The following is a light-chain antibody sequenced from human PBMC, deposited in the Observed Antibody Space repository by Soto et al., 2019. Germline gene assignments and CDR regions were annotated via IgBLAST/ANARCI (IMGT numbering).Light chain of an antibody. V-gene: IGKV3-15*01. CDR2: AAS. Sequence: EIVMTQSPATLSVSPGERVTLSCRDSQKLSTNLDWYQQRPGQAPRLLIYAASTMATGIPARFSGSGSGTEFALTISSLQSEEFAVYYGQQYNYWLEYTSGQGTKLEIK. J-gene: IGKJ2*01. CDR1: QKLSTN. CDR3: QQYNYWLEYT.